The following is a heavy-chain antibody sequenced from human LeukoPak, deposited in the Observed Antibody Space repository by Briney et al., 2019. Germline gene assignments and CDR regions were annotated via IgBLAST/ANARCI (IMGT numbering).Heavy chain of an antibody. Sequence: GGSLRLSCAASGFTFSNHGMNWVRQAPGKGLGWLSGVSPPGGGTYYADSVKGRFTISRDDSKNTLSLQMNSLRVGDTATYYCARDLAWGAFDYWGQGTLVTVSS. V-gene: IGHV3-23*01. CDR2: VSPPGGGT. CDR3: ARDLAWGAFDY. CDR1: GFTFSNHG. J-gene: IGHJ4*02. D-gene: IGHD7-27*01.